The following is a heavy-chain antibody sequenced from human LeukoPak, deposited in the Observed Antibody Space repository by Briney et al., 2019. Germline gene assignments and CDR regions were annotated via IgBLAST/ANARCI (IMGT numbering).Heavy chain of an antibody. Sequence: GVSLKISCKGSGYSFTSYWIGWVRQMAGKVLELMGIIYPGDSDTRYSPSFRGQVTISADKSFTPSYLKWRSMKDSDTAMYYCAITGGLQYANDAFDIWGQGTMVTVSS. V-gene: IGHV5-51*01. D-gene: IGHD4-11*01. CDR3: AITGGLQYANDAFDI. CDR2: IYPGDSDT. J-gene: IGHJ3*02. CDR1: GYSFTSYW.